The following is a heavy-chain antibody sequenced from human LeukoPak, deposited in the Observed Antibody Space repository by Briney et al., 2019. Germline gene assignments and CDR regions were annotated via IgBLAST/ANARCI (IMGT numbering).Heavy chain of an antibody. J-gene: IGHJ4*02. D-gene: IGHD3-22*01. V-gene: IGHV3-48*01. CDR2: ISSSSSTI. Sequence: GGSLRLSCAASGFTFSSYSMNWVRQAPGKGLEWVSYISSSSSTIYYADSVKGRFTISRDNAKNSLYLQMNSLRAEDTAVYYCARVTVEVVPYFGYWGQGTLVTVSS. CDR3: ARVTVEVVPYFGY. CDR1: GFTFSSYS.